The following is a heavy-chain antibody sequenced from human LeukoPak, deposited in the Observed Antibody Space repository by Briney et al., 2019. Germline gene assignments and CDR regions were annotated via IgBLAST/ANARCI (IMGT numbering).Heavy chain of an antibody. CDR1: GGSFSGYY. CDR3: AAFLAGIFQH. Sequence: SETLSLTCAVYGGSFSGYYWSWIRQPPGKGLEWIGEINHSGSTNYNPSLKSRVTISVDTSKNQFSLKLSSVTAADTAVYYCAAFLAGIFQHWGQGTLVTVSS. CDR2: INHSGST. J-gene: IGHJ1*01. V-gene: IGHV4-34*01.